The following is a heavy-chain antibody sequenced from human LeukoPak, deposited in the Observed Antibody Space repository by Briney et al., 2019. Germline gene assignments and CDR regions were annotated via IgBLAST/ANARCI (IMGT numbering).Heavy chain of an antibody. Sequence: SESLSLTCTVSGPSISSGGYYCSWLREQPWKGLEWIGYIYYSGITYYNPSLKTRATISVDTSNNQFSLTLRSVTAADTSVSYCAREYTRERFDPWGQGTLVTVSS. J-gene: IGHJ5*02. D-gene: IGHD1-14*01. CDR1: GPSISSGGYY. V-gene: IGHV4-31*03. CDR2: IYYSGIT. CDR3: AREYTRERFDP.